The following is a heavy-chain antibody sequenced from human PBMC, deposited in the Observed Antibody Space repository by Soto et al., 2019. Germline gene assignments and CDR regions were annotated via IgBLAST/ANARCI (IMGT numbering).Heavy chain of an antibody. CDR3: ARQKGCGGDCYSEGEGMDV. Sequence: PGESLKISCKGSGYSFTSYWIGWVRQMPGKGLEWMGIIYPGDSDTRYSPSFQGQVTISADKSISTAYLQWSSLKASDTAMYYCARQKGCGGDCYSEGEGMDVWGQGTTVTVSS. J-gene: IGHJ6*02. CDR1: GYSFTSYW. V-gene: IGHV5-51*01. D-gene: IGHD2-21*02. CDR2: IYPGDSDT.